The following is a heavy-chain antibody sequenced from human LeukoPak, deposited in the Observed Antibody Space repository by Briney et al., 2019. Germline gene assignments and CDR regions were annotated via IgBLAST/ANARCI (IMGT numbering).Heavy chain of an antibody. V-gene: IGHV4-59*01. D-gene: IGHD3-10*01. CDR1: GGSISSYY. J-gene: IGHJ4*02. CDR3: ARAPQYYYGLGSRGGFDY. Sequence: SETLSLTCTVSGGSISSYYWSWIRQPPGKGLEWIGYIYYSGSTNYNPSLKSRVTISVDTSKNQFSLKLSSVTAADTAVYYCARAPQYYYGLGSRGGFDYWGQGTLVTVSS. CDR2: IYYSGST.